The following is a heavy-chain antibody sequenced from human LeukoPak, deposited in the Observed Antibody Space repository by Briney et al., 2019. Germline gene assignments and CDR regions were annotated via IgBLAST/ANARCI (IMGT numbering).Heavy chain of an antibody. CDR2: LYSGGAA. CDR1: GFSVRDNY. J-gene: IGHJ4*02. Sequence: GGSLRLSCAVSGFSVRDNYLNWVRQTPGGGLECVSVLYSGGAAYYADSVKGRFTISRDNSKNTLYLQMNSLRAEDTAVYYCAKDPGGRLGSYYLDYWGQGTLVTVSP. V-gene: IGHV3-53*05. D-gene: IGHD3-16*01. CDR3: AKDPGGRLGSYYLDY.